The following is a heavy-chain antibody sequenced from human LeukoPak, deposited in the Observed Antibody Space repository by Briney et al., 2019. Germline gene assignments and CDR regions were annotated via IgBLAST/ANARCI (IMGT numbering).Heavy chain of an antibody. J-gene: IGHJ4*02. V-gene: IGHV3-30*04. CDR1: GFIFSNYA. CDR2: ISYDGSNK. CDR3: ARDKQVGATHFDY. Sequence: GGSLRLTCAASGFIFSNYAIHWVRQAPGKGLEWVAVISYDGSNKYYADSVKGRFTISRDNSKNTLYLQMNSLRAEDTAVYYCARDKQVGATHFDYWGQGTLVTVSS. D-gene: IGHD1-26*01.